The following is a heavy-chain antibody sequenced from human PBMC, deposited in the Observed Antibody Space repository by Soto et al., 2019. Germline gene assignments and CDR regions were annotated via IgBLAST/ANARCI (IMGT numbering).Heavy chain of an antibody. CDR3: ARAGSSSSGNNWFDP. J-gene: IGHJ5*02. CDR1: GFTFSSYS. Sequence: EVQLVESGGGLVKPGGSLRLSCAASGFTFSSYSMNWVRQAPGKGLAWVSSISSSSSYIYYADSVKGRFTISRDNAKNSLYLQMNSLRAEDTAVYYCARAGSSSSGNNWFDPWGQGTLVTVSS. CDR2: ISSSSSYI. D-gene: IGHD6-6*01. V-gene: IGHV3-21*01.